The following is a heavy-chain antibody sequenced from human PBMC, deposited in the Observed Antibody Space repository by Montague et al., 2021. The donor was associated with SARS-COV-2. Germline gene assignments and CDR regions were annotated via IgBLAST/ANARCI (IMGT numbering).Heavy chain of an antibody. CDR2: IQTSGTS. D-gene: IGHD3-10*01. J-gene: IGHJ6*02. CDR3: ARDRPESLRISLGLAGLFAKGVHSARGMGV. Sequence: TLSLTCSVSGDSMSSGSYFWTWIRQPAGKGLEWIGHIQTSGTSNYNPSLRSRITMSIDTSRNQFSLEVRSVTAADTAVYFCARDRPESLRISLGLAGLFAKGVHSARGMGVWGQGTTVTVS. V-gene: IGHV4-61*09. CDR1: GDSMSSGSYF.